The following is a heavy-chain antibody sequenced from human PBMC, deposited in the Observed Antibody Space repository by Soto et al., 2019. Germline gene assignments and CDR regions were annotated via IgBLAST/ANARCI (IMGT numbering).Heavy chain of an antibody. J-gene: IGHJ6*03. CDR2: IIPILGIA. CDR3: ARDGEVWVRSDGYYYMDV. V-gene: IGHV1-69*04. CDR1: GGTFSSYT. D-gene: IGHD3-16*01. Sequence: SVKVSCKASGGTFSSYTISWVRQAPGQGLEWMGRIIPILGIANYAQKFQGRVTITADKSTSTAYMGLSSLRSEDTAVYYCARDGEVWVRSDGYYYMDVWGKGTTVTVSS.